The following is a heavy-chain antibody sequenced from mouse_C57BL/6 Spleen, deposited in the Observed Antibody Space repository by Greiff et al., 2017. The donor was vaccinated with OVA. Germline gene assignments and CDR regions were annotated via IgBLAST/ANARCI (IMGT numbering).Heavy chain of an antibody. D-gene: IGHD1-1*01. J-gene: IGHJ4*01. Sequence: QVHVKQPGAELVKPGASVKMSCKASGYTFTSYWITWVKQRPGQGLEWIGDIYPGSGSTNYNEKFKSKATLTVDTSSSTAYMQLSSLTSEDSAVYYCARGLIYSGMDYWGQGTSVTVSS. V-gene: IGHV1-55*01. CDR2: IYPGSGST. CDR3: ARGLIYSGMDY. CDR1: GYTFTSYW.